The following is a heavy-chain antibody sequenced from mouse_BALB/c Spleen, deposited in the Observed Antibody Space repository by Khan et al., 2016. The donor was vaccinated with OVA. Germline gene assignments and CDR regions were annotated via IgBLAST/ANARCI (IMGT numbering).Heavy chain of an antibody. V-gene: IGHV3-2*02. CDR1: GYSITSNYA. Sequence: EVKLLESGPGLVKPSQSLSLTCTVTGYSITSNYAWNWIRQFPGNKLEWMGYISYSGSTNYNPSLKSRISITRDTSKNQFFLHLNSVTTEDTATYYCARGNYYGYAMDYWGQGTSITVSS. CDR3: ARGNYYGYAMDY. J-gene: IGHJ4*01. D-gene: IGHD1-1*01. CDR2: ISYSGST.